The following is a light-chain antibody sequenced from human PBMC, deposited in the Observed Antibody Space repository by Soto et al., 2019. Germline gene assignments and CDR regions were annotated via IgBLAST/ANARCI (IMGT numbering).Light chain of an antibody. J-gene: IGKJ5*01. V-gene: IGKV1-39*01. Sequence: DIQITQSPSSLSASVGDRVTITCRASQSISDYLNWYQQKPGKAPKLLIYGATSLQSGVPSRFSGSGSGTDFTLTISSLQPEDFATYYCHQGFDMSPVTFGHGTRLEIK. CDR1: QSISDY. CDR2: GAT. CDR3: HQGFDMSPVT.